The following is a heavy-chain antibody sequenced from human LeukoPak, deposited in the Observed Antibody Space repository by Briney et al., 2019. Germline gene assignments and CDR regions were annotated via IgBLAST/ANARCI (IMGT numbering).Heavy chain of an antibody. CDR1: GGSFSGYY. CDR3: ATAYSSGEYYFDY. V-gene: IGHV4-34*01. J-gene: IGHJ4*02. Sequence: SETLSPTCAVYGGSFSGYYWSWIRQPPGKGLEWIGEINHSGSTNYNPSLKSRVTISVDTSKNQFSLKLSSVTAADTAVYYCATAYSSGEYYFDYWGQGTLVTVSS. CDR2: INHSGST. D-gene: IGHD6-19*01.